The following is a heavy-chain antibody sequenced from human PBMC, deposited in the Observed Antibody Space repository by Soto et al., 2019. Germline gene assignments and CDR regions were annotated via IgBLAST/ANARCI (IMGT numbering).Heavy chain of an antibody. V-gene: IGHV3-53*01. CDR2: IHPGGDT. J-gene: IGHJ6*02. Sequence: GGSLRLSCAASGFTVSSNYMSWVRQAPGKGLEWVSSIHPGGDTFYADSVKGRFSFSRDNSKNTVYLQMNSLRDEDTALYYCAKARGGVDCRGTSCYGGMDVWGQGTTVTVSS. CDR1: GFTVSSNY. CDR3: AKARGGVDCRGTSCYGGMDV. D-gene: IGHD2-2*01.